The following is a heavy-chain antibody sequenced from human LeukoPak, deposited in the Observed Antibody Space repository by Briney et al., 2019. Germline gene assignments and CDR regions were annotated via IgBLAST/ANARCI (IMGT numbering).Heavy chain of an antibody. CDR1: AFTFSNYA. J-gene: IGHJ4*02. D-gene: IGHD2-15*01. CDR3: AKDGVVKTSRPYYFDF. Sequence: GGSLRLSCAASAFTFSNYAMTWVRQAPGKGLEWVSSISGIVSSTYHADSVKGRFTISRDNSKNTLYLQMNSLRAGDTAVYYCAKDGVVKTSRPYYFDFWGQGTLVTVSS. CDR2: ISGIVSST. V-gene: IGHV3-23*01.